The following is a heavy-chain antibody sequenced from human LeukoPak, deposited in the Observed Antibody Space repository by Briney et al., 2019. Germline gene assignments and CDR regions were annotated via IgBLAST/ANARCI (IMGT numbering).Heavy chain of an antibody. CDR2: ISGSGGST. Sequence: PGGSLRLSCAASEFTFSSHAMIWVRQAPGKGLEWVSTISGSGGSTYYADSVKGRFTISRDNSKNTLYLQMNSLRAEDTAVYFCAKAFFAWHSYDSRGYSDAFDIWGQGTMVTVSS. J-gene: IGHJ3*02. D-gene: IGHD3-22*01. V-gene: IGHV3-23*01. CDR3: AKAFFAWHSYDSRGYSDAFDI. CDR1: EFTFSSHA.